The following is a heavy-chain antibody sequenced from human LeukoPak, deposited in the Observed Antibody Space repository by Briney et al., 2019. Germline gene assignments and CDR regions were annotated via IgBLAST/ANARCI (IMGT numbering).Heavy chain of an antibody. V-gene: IGHV1-69*05. J-gene: IGHJ4*02. CDR3: ARGITGTMTLDY. CDR2: IIPIFGTA. Sequence: SVKVSCKASGGTFSSYAISWVRQAPGQGLEWMGGIIPIFGTANYAQKFQGRVTITTDESTSTAYMELSSLRSEDTAVYYCARGITGTMTLDYWAREPWSPSPQ. CDR1: GGTFSSYA. D-gene: IGHD1-7*01.